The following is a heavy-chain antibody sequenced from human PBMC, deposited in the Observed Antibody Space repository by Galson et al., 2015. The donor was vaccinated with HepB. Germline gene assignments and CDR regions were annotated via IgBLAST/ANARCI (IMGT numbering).Heavy chain of an antibody. CDR3: ARETYYYDSSGYFSVGAFVI. Sequence: SLRLSCAASGFTFSSYWMHWVRQAPGKGLVWVSRINSDGSSTSYADSVKGRFTISRDNSKNTLYLQMNSLRAEDTAVYYCARETYYYDSSGYFSVGAFVIWGQGTMVTVSS. J-gene: IGHJ3*02. CDR2: INSDGSST. V-gene: IGHV3-74*01. D-gene: IGHD3-22*01. CDR1: GFTFSSYW.